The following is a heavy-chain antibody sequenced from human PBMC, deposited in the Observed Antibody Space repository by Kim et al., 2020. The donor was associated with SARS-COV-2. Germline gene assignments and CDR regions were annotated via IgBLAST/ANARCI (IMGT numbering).Heavy chain of an antibody. CDR2: ISDDGSNK. D-gene: IGHD3-22*01. CDR1: GFTFRSYA. V-gene: IGHV3-30*04. Sequence: GGSLRLSCAASGFTFRSYAMHWVRQAPDKGLEWVGVISDDGSNKYYADSVKGRFTFSRDNSKNMVYLQMNSLKPEDSAVYYCTRDLSNFYDSVGSHSWGQGTLVTVS. CDR3: TRDLSNFYDSVGSHS. J-gene: IGHJ4*02.